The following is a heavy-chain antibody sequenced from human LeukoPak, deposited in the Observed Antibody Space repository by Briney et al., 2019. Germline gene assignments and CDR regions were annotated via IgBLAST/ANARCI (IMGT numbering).Heavy chain of an antibody. CDR3: ARGTPFDSSGYHYYFDY. CDR2: IITIFGIA. J-gene: IGHJ4*02. D-gene: IGHD3-22*01. Sequence: GASVKVSCKASGGTFSSHAISWVRQAPGQGLEWMGGIITIFGIANYAQKFQGRVTITADESTSTAYMELSSLRSEDTAVYYCARGTPFDSSGYHYYFDYWGQGTLVTVSS. V-gene: IGHV1-69*13. CDR1: GGTFSSHA.